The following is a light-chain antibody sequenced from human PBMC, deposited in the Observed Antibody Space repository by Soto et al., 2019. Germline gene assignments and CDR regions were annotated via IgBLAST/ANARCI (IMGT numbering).Light chain of an antibody. CDR3: QQRSDWPPIT. Sequence: EIVMTPSPATLSVSPCERAALSGSASQSVSSNLAWYQQKPGQAPRLLIYGASTRATGIPARFSGSGSGTEFTLTISSLQSEDFAVYYCQQRSDWPPITFGQGTRLEIK. CDR2: GAS. V-gene: IGKV3-15*01. J-gene: IGKJ5*01. CDR1: QSVSSN.